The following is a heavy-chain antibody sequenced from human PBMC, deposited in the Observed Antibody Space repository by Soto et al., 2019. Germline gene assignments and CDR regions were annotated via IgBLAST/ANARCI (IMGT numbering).Heavy chain of an antibody. J-gene: IGHJ4*02. D-gene: IGHD5-12*01. CDR2: IYYSGST. CDR3: ARDDSGYGDYFDY. CDR1: GGSISSYY. V-gene: IGHV4-59*01. Sequence: SETLSLTCTVSGGSISSYYWSWIRQPPGKGLEWIGYIYYSGSTNYNPSLKSRVTISVDTSKNQFSLKLSSVTAADTAVYYCARDDSGYGDYFDYWGQGTLVTVSS.